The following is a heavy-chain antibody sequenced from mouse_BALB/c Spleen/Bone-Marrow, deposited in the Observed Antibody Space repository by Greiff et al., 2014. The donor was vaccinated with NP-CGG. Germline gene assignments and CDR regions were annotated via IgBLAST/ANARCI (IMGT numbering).Heavy chain of an antibody. J-gene: IGHJ2*01. CDR1: GYTFTTYY. Sequence: QVQLQQSGPELVKPGASVRISCKVSGYTFTTYYLHWVTQRPGQGLEWIGWIYPGDLNTKYTEQFKATATLTADKSSSTAYMQRSSLTSEDSAAYCGVREDYGSVSFDYWGQGTTLTVSS. D-gene: IGHD1-1*01. CDR2: IYPGDLNT. CDR3: VREDYGSVSFDY. V-gene: IGHV1S56*01.